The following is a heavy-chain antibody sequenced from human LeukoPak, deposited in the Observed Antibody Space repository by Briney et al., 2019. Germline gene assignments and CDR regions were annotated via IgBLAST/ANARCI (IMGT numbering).Heavy chain of an antibody. CDR1: GRSFTTYH. CDR2: VKTSAIT. D-gene: IGHD3-3*01. J-gene: IGHJ6*01. V-gene: IGHV4-34*01. CDR3: ASQMLEWYGLDV. Sequence: SETLSLSCAVSGRSFTTYHWSWIRQSPGKGLEWIGEVKTSAITNYNPSLESRVTISVDMSKNQFSLNLRSVTAADAAIYYCASQMLEWYGLDVWGQGTTVIVSS.